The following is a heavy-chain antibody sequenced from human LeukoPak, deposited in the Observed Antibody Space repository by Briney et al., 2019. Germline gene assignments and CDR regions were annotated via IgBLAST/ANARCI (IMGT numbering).Heavy chain of an antibody. Sequence: PSETLSLTCAVYGGSFSGYYWSWIRQPPGKGLEWIGEINHSGSTNYNPSLKSRVTISVDTSKNQFSLKLSSVTAADTAVYYCASSNAVTARMVGYYFDYWGQGTLVTVSS. CDR2: INHSGST. CDR3: ASSNAVTARMVGYYFDY. J-gene: IGHJ4*02. V-gene: IGHV4-34*01. D-gene: IGHD2-21*02. CDR1: GGSFSGYY.